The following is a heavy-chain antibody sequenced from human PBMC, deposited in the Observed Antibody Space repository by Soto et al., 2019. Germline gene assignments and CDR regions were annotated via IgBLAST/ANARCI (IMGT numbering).Heavy chain of an antibody. CDR1: GFTFSSYG. D-gene: IGHD3-10*01. V-gene: IGHV3-33*01. J-gene: IGHJ4*02. CDR3: ASGDVGY. CDR2: IWYDGSNK. Sequence: QVQLVESGGGVVQPGRSLRLSCAASGFTFSSYGMHWVRQAPGKGLEWVAVIWYDGSNKYYAASVKGRFTISRDNSKNTLYLQMSSHGAEDTAVYYCASGDVGYWGQGTLVTVSS.